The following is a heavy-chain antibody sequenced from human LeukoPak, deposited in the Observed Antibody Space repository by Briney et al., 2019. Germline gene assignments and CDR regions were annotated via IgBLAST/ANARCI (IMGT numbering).Heavy chain of an antibody. CDR2: ICYSGST. J-gene: IGHJ4*02. CDR1: GGSISSYY. Sequence: PSETLSLTCTASGGSISSYYWSWVRQPPGKRLEWIGYICYSGSTNYYPSLKNRVTISADTTKNQFSLKLSSEPAAYTAVYYCARALRGYSGYDLFNFDYWGQGTLVTVSS. V-gene: IGHV4-59*01. CDR3: ARALRGYSGYDLFNFDY. D-gene: IGHD5-12*01.